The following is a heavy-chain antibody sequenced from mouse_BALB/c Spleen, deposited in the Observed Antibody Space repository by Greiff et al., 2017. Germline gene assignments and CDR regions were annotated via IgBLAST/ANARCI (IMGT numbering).Heavy chain of an antibody. Sequence: VKLVESGAELMKPGASVKISCKATGYTFSSYWIEWVKQRPGHGLEWIGEILPGSGSTNYNEKFKGKATFTADTSSNTAYMQLSSLTSEDSAVYYCARRYYGSSGRFAYWGQGTLVTVSA. CDR2: ILPGSGST. D-gene: IGHD1-1*01. CDR1: GYTFSSYW. V-gene: IGHV1-9*01. J-gene: IGHJ3*01. CDR3: ARRYYGSSGRFAY.